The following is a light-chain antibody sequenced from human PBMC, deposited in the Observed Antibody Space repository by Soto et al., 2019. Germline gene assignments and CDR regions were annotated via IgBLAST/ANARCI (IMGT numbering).Light chain of an antibody. V-gene: IGKV3-20*01. CDR2: GAS. CDR3: RQYGRSRK. Sequence: EIVLTQSPGTLSLSPGERATHSCRASQSVSSSYLAWYQQKPGQAPRLLIYGASSRATGIPDRFSGSGSGTDFTLTISRLEPEDFAVYYCRQYGRSRKLGQGTKV. CDR1: QSVSSSY. J-gene: IGKJ1*01.